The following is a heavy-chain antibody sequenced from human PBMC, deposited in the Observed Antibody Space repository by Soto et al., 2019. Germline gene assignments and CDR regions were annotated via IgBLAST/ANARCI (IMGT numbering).Heavy chain of an antibody. CDR3: ASMRASGPYFDLFDN. CDR1: GFSLSDIRLG. CDR2: IFANDET. D-gene: IGHD1-26*01. J-gene: IGHJ4*02. Sequence: QVTLKESGPVLVKPAETLTLTCSISGFSLSDIRLGVGWIRQPPGKALEWLAHIFANDETTYSTSLKTRLSISRDTSKSQVVLTMTNLDPEDTGTDYCASMRASGPYFDLFDNWGQGALVTVSS. V-gene: IGHV2-26*03.